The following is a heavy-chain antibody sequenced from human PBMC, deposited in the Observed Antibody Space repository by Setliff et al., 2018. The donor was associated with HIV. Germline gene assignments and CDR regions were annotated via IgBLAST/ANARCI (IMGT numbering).Heavy chain of an antibody. CDR2: IYPGDSDT. D-gene: IGHD2-2*01. CDR3: ATPISITSGSAFDY. Sequence: GESLKISCKASGYTFTTYWIGWVRQMPGKGLEWMGIIYPGDSDTTYSPSFQGQVNISVDKSISTAYLQWSSLKASDTAMYYCATPISITSGSAFDYWGQGTLVTVSS. V-gene: IGHV5-51*01. J-gene: IGHJ4*02. CDR1: GYTFTTYW.